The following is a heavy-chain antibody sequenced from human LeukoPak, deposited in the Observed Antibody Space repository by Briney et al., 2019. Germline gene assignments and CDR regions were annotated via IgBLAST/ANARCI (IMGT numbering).Heavy chain of an antibody. J-gene: IGHJ4*02. V-gene: IGHV3-21*01. CDR3: ARDLGGYGDYGTNFDY. D-gene: IGHD4-17*01. CDR1: GFTFRTSG. CDR2: ISSSSSYI. Sequence: GGSLRLSCAASGFTFRTSGMNWVRQAPGKGLEWVSAISSSSSYIYYADSVKGRFTISRHNAKRSLYLQMNSLRAEDTAVYYCARDLGGYGDYGTNFDYWGQGTLVTVSS.